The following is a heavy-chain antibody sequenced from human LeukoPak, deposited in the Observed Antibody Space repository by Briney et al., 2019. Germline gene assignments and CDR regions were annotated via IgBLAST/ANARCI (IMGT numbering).Heavy chain of an antibody. J-gene: IGHJ4*02. D-gene: IGHD1/OR15-1a*01. V-gene: IGHV3-23*01. CDR2: VSTSGGST. Sequence: TGGSLRLSCAASGFTFTSFAMSWVRQAPGKGREWVSAVSTSGGSTYYADSVKGRFTISRDSSKNTLYLQMNSLRAEDTAVYYCAKRERVGTTIGHWGQGTLVTVSS. CDR3: AKRERVGTTIGH. CDR1: GFTFTSFA.